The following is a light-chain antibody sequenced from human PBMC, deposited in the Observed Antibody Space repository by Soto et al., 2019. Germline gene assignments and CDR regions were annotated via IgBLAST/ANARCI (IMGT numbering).Light chain of an antibody. V-gene: IGKV3-20*01. CDR3: QQYGSSPLT. Sequence: EIVLTQSPGTLSLSPGERATLSCRASQSVSSSYLAWYQQKPGQAPRLLIYGASSRATDIPDRFSGSGSGTDFTLTISRLEPEDFEVYYCQQYGSSPLTFGQGTKVEIK. CDR2: GAS. CDR1: QSVSSSY. J-gene: IGKJ1*01.